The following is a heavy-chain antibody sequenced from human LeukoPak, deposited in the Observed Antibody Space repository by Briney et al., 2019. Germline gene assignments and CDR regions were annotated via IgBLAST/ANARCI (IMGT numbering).Heavy chain of an antibody. J-gene: IGHJ4*02. CDR2: IYHSGST. V-gene: IGHV4-39*07. CDR3: AVGNSSGWYRY. Sequence: PSETLSLTCTVSGGSISSSSYYWGWIRQPPGKGLEWIGSIYHSGSTYYNPSLKSRVTISVDTSKNQFSLKLSSVTAADTAVYYCAVGNSSGWYRYWGQGTLVTVSS. D-gene: IGHD6-19*01. CDR1: GGSISSSSYY.